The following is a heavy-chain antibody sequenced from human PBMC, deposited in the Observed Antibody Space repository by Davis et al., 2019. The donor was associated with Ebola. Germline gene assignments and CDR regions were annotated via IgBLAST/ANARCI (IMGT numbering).Heavy chain of an antibody. V-gene: IGHV3-30*18. D-gene: IGHD4-17*01. CDR2: ISNDGSNK. J-gene: IGHJ6*02. CDR3: AKINYGDYYYYGMDV. CDR1: KFTFGFNG. Sequence: PGGSLRLSCAASKFTFGFNGLHGFRQSPGKGPEWVAVISNDGSNKYFADSVKGRFTISRDNSKNTLYLQMNSLRAEDTAVYYCAKINYGDYYYYGMDVRGQGTTVTVSS.